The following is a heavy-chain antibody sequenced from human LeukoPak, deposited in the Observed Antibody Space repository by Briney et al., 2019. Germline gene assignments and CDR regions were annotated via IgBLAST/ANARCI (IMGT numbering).Heavy chain of an antibody. Sequence: SETLSLTCTVSGGSISSYYWSWIRQPPGKGLEWIGYIYYSGSTNYNPSLKSRVTISVDTSKNQFSLKLSSVTAADTAVCYCARATAGTGNWFDPWGQGTLVTVSS. CDR1: GGSISSYY. CDR2: IYYSGST. J-gene: IGHJ5*02. V-gene: IGHV4-59*01. D-gene: IGHD6-19*01. CDR3: ARATAGTGNWFDP.